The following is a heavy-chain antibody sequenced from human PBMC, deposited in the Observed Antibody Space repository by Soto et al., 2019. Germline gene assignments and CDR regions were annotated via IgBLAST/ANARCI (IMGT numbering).Heavy chain of an antibody. V-gene: IGHV3-7*01. Sequence: GGSLRLSCAASGFTFSSYWMSWVRQAPGKGLEWVANIKQDGSEKYYVDSVKGRFTISRDNAKNSLYLQMNSLRAEDTAVYYCARGRGLDYYYYMDVWGKGTTVTVSS. J-gene: IGHJ6*03. CDR1: GFTFSSYW. D-gene: IGHD3-16*01. CDR2: IKQDGSEK. CDR3: ARGRGLDYYYYMDV.